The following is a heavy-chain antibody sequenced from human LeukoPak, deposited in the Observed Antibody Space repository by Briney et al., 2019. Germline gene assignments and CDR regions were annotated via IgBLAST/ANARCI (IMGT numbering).Heavy chain of an antibody. CDR2: INSDGTII. CDR3: ARSMYCGGDCYYYFDY. CDR1: GFTFSSYW. V-gene: IGHV3-74*01. D-gene: IGHD2-21*02. J-gene: IGHJ4*02. Sequence: GGSLRLSCAASGFTFSSYWMHWVRQAPGKGLVWVSRINSDGTIIGYADSVKGRFTISRDNAKNTLYLQMNSLRADDTAVYYCARSMYCGGDCYYYFDYWGQGTLVTVAS.